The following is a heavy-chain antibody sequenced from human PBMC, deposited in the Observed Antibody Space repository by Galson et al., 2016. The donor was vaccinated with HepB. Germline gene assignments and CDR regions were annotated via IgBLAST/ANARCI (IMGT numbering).Heavy chain of an antibody. CDR3: AKDPLLLGVVMSAATS. D-gene: IGHD2-15*01. CDR1: GFTFGSYG. Sequence: SLRLSCAASGFTFGSYGMRWVRQAPGKGLEWVALISYDGRNKNYVDSVKGRFTISRDNSKNTLYLQMNSLRAEDTAVYYCAKDPLLLGVVMSAATSWGQGTLVTVSP. V-gene: IGHV3-30*18. CDR2: ISYDGRNK. J-gene: IGHJ4*02.